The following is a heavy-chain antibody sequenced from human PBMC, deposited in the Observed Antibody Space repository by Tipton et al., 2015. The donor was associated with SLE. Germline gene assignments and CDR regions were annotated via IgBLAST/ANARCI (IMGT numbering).Heavy chain of an antibody. CDR2: INQSGST. CDR1: GGSFSGHY. V-gene: IGHV4-34*01. CDR3: AGAVGTAAGLRGY. D-gene: IGHD6-13*01. Sequence: TLSLTCAVYGGSFSGHYWSWIRQPPGKGLEWIGEINQSGSTNYNPSLKSRLIMSVDASKNQFSLKLSPVTAADAAIYYCAGAVGTAAGLRGYWGQGTLVTVSS. J-gene: IGHJ4*02.